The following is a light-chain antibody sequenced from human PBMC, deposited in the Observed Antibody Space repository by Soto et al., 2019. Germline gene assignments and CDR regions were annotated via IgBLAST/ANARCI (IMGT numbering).Light chain of an antibody. CDR1: SRYVGGYNY. J-gene: IGLJ1*01. CDR3: SSYTSSSTLA. V-gene: IGLV2-14*01. Sequence: QSVLTQPASVSGSPGQSITISCTRTSRYVGGYNYVSWYQQHPGKAPKLMIYDVSNRPSGVSNRFSGSKSGNTASLTISGLQAEDEADYYCSSYTSSSTLAFGTGTKVTVL. CDR2: DVS.